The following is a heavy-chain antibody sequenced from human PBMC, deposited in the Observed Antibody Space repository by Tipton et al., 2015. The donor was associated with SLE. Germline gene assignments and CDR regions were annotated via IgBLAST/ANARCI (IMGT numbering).Heavy chain of an antibody. Sequence: QSGAEVKKPGDSVKVSCKASGYTFTRYDINWVRQATGQGLEWMVWMNPNSGNTGYAQKFQGRVTMTRNTSISTAYMELSSLRSEDTAVYYFSIGSAPFYIWGQGTIVSVSS. J-gene: IGHJ3*02. CDR1: GYTFTRYD. CDR2: MNPNSGNT. CDR3: SIGSAPFYI. V-gene: IGHV1-8*01.